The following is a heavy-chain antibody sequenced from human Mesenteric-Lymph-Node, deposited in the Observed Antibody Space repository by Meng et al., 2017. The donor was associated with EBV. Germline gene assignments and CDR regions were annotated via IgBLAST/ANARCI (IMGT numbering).Heavy chain of an antibody. Sequence: VWPRGSAAGLVHPSGTVSLTCAVSGCSISSSNWWSWVRQPPGKGLEWIGEIYHSGSTNYNPSLKSRVTISVDKSKNQFSLKLSSVTAADTAVYYCASHRYCSSTSCSWFDPWGQGTLVTVSS. CDR2: IYHSGST. CDR3: ASHRYCSSTSCSWFDP. D-gene: IGHD2-2*01. CDR1: GCSISSSNW. J-gene: IGHJ5*02. V-gene: IGHV4-4*02.